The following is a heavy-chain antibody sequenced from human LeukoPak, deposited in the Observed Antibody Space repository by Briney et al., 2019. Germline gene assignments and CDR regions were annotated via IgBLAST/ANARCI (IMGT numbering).Heavy chain of an antibody. CDR1: GGSISRDY. D-gene: IGHD2/OR15-2a*01. J-gene: IGHJ4*02. V-gene: IGHV4-59*01. CDR3: ARAFQGDYFDY. Sequence: SETLSLTCTVSGGSISRDYWSWIRQPPGKGLEWIGYISYSGDTNYNPSLKSRVTISLDTSKNQFSLKLSSVTAADTAVYYCARAFQGDYFDYWGQGALVTVSS. CDR2: ISYSGDT.